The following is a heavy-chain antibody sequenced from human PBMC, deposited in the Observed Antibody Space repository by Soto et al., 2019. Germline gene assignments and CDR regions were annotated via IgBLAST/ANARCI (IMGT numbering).Heavy chain of an antibody. CDR3: ARGLPVVVVISPYYFDY. J-gene: IGHJ4*02. CDR2: IIPILGIA. D-gene: IGHD3-22*01. CDR1: GGTFSSYT. V-gene: IGHV1-69*02. Sequence: QVQLVQSGAEVKKPGSSVKVSCKASGGTFSSYTISWVRQAPGQGLEWMGRIIPILGIANYAQKFQGRVTITADKSTSTAYMELSSLRSEDTAVYYCARGLPVVVVISPYYFDYWGQGTLVTVSS.